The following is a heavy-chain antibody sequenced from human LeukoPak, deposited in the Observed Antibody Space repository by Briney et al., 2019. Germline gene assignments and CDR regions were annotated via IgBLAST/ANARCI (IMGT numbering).Heavy chain of an antibody. D-gene: IGHD3-22*01. J-gene: IGHJ4*02. V-gene: IGHV3-15*01. Sequence: GGSLRLSCAASGFTFSNAWMSWVRQAPGKGLEWVGRIKSKTDGGTTDYAAPVKGRFTISRDDSKNTLYLQMNSLKTEDTAVYYCTTAPGYYDSSGLLGGYFDYWGQGTPVTVSS. CDR3: TTAPGYYDSSGLLGGYFDY. CDR1: GFTFSNAW. CDR2: IKSKTDGGTT.